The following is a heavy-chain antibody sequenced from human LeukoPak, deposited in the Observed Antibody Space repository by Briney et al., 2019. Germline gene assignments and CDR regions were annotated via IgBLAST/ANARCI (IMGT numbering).Heavy chain of an antibody. D-gene: IGHD3-22*01. Sequence: GGSQRLSCAASGFTFSSYGMHWVRQAPGKGLEWVAFIRYDGSNKYYADSVKGRFTISRDNSKNTLYLQMNSLRAEDTAVYYCAREDDSSLRAFDIWGQGTMVTVSS. CDR3: AREDDSSLRAFDI. CDR2: IRYDGSNK. CDR1: GFTFSSYG. J-gene: IGHJ3*02. V-gene: IGHV3-30*02.